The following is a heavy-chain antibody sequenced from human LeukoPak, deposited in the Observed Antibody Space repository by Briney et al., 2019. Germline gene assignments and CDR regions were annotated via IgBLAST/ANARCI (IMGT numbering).Heavy chain of an antibody. CDR3: AKRRGYSYGLLDL. Sequence: SVKVSCKASGGTFSSYAISWVRQAPGQGLEWMGGIIPIFGTANYAQKFQGRVTITADESTSTAYMELSSLRSEDTAVYYCAKRRGYSYGLLDLWGQGALVTVSS. D-gene: IGHD5-18*01. V-gene: IGHV1-69*13. J-gene: IGHJ4*02. CDR1: GGTFSSYA. CDR2: IIPIFGTA.